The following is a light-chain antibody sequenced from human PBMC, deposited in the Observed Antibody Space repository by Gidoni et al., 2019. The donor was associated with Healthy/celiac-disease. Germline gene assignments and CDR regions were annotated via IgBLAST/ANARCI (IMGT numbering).Light chain of an antibody. CDR1: QSIRSY. V-gene: IGKV1-39*01. CDR2: AAS. J-gene: IGKJ1*01. CDR3: QQSYSTLRT. Sequence: DIQMTQSPSSLSASVGDRVTITCRASQSIRSYLNWYQQKPGKAPKLLIYAASSLQSGVPSRFSGSGSGTYFTLTISSLQPEDFATYYCQQSYSTLRTFGQGTKVEIK.